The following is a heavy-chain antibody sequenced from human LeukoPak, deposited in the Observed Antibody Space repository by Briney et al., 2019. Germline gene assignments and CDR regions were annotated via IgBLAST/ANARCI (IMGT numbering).Heavy chain of an antibody. CDR2: IIPIFGTA. CDR1: GGTFSSYA. D-gene: IGHD2-15*01. J-gene: IGHJ4*02. Sequence: SVKVSCKASGGTFSSYAISWVRQAPGQGLEWMGGIIPIFGTANYAQKFQGRVTITTDESTSTAYMELSSLRSEDTAVYCCARGKYCSGGSCYGPKWNYFDYWGQGTLVTVSS. V-gene: IGHV1-69*05. CDR3: ARGKYCSGGSCYGPKWNYFDY.